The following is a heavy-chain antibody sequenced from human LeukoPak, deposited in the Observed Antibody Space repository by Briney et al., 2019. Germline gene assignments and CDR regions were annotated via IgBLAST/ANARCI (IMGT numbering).Heavy chain of an antibody. CDR1: GGSISSYY. V-gene: IGHV4-59*12. CDR2: IYYSGST. Sequence: SETLSLTCTVSGGSISSYYWSWIRQPPGKGLEWIGYIYYSGSTNYNPSLKSRVTISVDTSKNQFSLKLSSVTAADTAVYYCARVNGPSSYYYYGMDVWGQGTTVTVSS. CDR3: ARVNGPSSYYYYGMDV. J-gene: IGHJ6*02.